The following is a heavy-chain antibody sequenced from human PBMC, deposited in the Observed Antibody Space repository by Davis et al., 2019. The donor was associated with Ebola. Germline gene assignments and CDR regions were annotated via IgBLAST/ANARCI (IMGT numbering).Heavy chain of an antibody. CDR1: GGSFSGYY. CDR2: INHSGST. CDR3: ARGALGYDFWSGYHHAASGHVDV. Sequence: SETLSLTCAVYGGSFSGYYWSWIRQPPGKGLDWIGEINHSGSTNYNPSLNRRVTISGDTSKNQFSLKLSSVTAADTAVYYCARGALGYDFWSGYHHAASGHVDVWGQGTTVTVSS. D-gene: IGHD3-3*01. V-gene: IGHV4-34*01. J-gene: IGHJ6*02.